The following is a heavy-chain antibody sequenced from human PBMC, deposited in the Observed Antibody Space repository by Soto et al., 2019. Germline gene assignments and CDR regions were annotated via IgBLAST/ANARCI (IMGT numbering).Heavy chain of an antibody. CDR2: INAGNGNT. CDR3: ARDLGFGLSDY. J-gene: IGHJ4*02. D-gene: IGHD3-10*01. Sequence: QVQLVQSGAEVKKPGASVKVSCKASGYTFTSYAMHWVRQAPGQRLEWMGWINAGNGNTKYSQKFQGRVTITRDTSASAAYMALSSLRSEDTAVYYCARDLGFGLSDYWGQGPLVTVSS. CDR1: GYTFTSYA. V-gene: IGHV1-3*01.